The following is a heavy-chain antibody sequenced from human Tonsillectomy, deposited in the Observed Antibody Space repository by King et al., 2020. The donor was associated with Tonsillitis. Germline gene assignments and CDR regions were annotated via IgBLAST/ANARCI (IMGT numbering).Heavy chain of an antibody. J-gene: IGHJ4*02. CDR3: ARDRAGTKATFDY. Sequence: GKRGEEGGEMIKTGESLTLSCAASGFTFNDYWMSWVRQAPGKGLEWVANIKQDGSEKYYLGSVKGRFTISRDNAKNSLYLQMNSLRAEDTAVYYCARDRAGTKATFDYWGQGTLVTVSS. D-gene: IGHD1/OR15-1a*01. CDR2: IKQDGSEK. CDR1: GFTFNDYW. V-gene: IGHV3-7*03.